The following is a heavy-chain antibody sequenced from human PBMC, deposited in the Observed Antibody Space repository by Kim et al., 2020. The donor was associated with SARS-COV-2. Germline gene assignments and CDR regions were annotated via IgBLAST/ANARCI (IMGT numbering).Heavy chain of an antibody. CDR2: VFYSGST. V-gene: IGHV4-59*01. Sequence: SETLSLTCTVSGGSISGYYWSWIRQPPGKGLEWIGFVFYSGSTNYNPSLKSRVAISVDTSRNQFSLKLSSVTAADTALYYCARGVSSTNCYARECTFDYWGQGTLVTVSS. D-gene: IGHD2-2*01. CDR3: ARGVSSTNCYARECTFDY. J-gene: IGHJ4*02. CDR1: GGSISGYY.